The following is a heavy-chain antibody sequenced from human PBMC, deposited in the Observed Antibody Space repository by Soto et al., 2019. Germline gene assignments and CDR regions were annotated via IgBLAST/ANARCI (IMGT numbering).Heavy chain of an antibody. CDR2: THHRKQWYN. D-gene: IGHD3-16*01. J-gene: IGHJ4*02. V-gene: IGHV6-1*01. Sequence: SQTLSLTCAISGDSVSGNSAAWNWIRQSPSRALERLQTTHHRKQWYNHYAESVKSRIHHTPDTSKHQFSLHQTCVHPEDTAVSYCAREFPHYESSHSYFDYWRQRALLTVSS. CDR3: AREFPHYESSHSYFDY. CDR1: GDSVSGNSAA.